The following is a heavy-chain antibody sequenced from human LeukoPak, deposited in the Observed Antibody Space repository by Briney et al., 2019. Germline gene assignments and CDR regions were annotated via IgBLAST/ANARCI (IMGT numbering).Heavy chain of an antibody. CDR3: ARDGVVTMELDS. D-gene: IGHD3-3*01. Sequence: SETLSLTCAVYGGSFSGYYWSWIRQPPGKGLEWIGEINHSGSTNYNPSLKSRLTISLDTSKNQFSLNLKSVTAADTAMYYCARDGVVTMELDSWGQGTLVTVSS. V-gene: IGHV4-34*01. J-gene: IGHJ4*02. CDR1: GGSFSGYY. CDR2: INHSGST.